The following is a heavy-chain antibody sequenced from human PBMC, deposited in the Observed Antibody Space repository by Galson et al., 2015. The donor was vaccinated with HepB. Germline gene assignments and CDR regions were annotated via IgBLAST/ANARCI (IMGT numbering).Heavy chain of an antibody. CDR2: INAGNGNT. J-gene: IGHJ6*02. CDR1: GYTFTSYA. D-gene: IGHD3-16*01. CDR3: ARGVAHGGGARPFLYCYYGMGV. V-gene: IGHV1-3*01. Sequence: SVKVSCKASGYTFTSYAMHWVRQAPGQRLEWMGWINAGNGNTKYSQKFQGRVTITRDTSASTAYMELSSLRSEDTAVYYCARGVAHGGGARPFLYCYYGMGVWGQGTTVTVSS.